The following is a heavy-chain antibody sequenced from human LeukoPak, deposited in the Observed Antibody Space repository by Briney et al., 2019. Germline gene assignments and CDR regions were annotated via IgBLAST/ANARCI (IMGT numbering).Heavy chain of an antibody. D-gene: IGHD3-10*01. CDR3: AKANYGSGSYPLGY. Sequence: SLRLSCAASGFTFDDYAMHWVRQAPGKGLEWVSGISWNSGSIGYADSVKGRSTISRDNAKNSLYLQMNSLRAEDTALYYCAKANYGSGSYPLGYWGQGTLVTVSS. CDR1: GFTFDDYA. V-gene: IGHV3-9*01. J-gene: IGHJ4*02. CDR2: ISWNSGSI.